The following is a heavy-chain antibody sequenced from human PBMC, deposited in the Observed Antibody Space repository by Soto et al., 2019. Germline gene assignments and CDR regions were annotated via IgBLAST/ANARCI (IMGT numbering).Heavy chain of an antibody. CDR1: GFTFSTYA. CDR3: ARDRRDQLPPYYYYYGMVV. D-gene: IGHD2-2*01. V-gene: IGHV3-30*04. CDR2: ISYDGSNK. J-gene: IGHJ6*02. Sequence: SLRLSCAASGFTFSTYAMHWVRQTPGRGLEWEAVISYDGSNKYYADSVKGRLTISRDDSKNTLFLQMNSLRPEDTAVFYCARDRRDQLPPYYYYYGMVVWGQGTTVTVSS.